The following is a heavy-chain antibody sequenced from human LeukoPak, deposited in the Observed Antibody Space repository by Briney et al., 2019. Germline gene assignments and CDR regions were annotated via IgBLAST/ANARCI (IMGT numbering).Heavy chain of an antibody. D-gene: IGHD2-15*01. Sequence: ASVKVSCKASGYTFTGYYMHWVRQAPGQGLEWTGWINPNSGGTNYAQKFQGRVTMTRDTSISTAYMELSRLRSDDTAVYYCARGSGAALWTYYYYGMDVWGQGTTVTVSS. CDR2: INPNSGGT. V-gene: IGHV1-2*02. CDR1: GYTFTGYY. J-gene: IGHJ6*02. CDR3: ARGSGAALWTYYYYGMDV.